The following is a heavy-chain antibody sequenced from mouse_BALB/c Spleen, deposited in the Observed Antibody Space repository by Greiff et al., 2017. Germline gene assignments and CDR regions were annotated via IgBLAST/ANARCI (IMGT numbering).Heavy chain of an antibody. J-gene: IGHJ2*01. Sequence: VQLQQSGPELVKPGASVKISCKASGYAFSSSWLNWVKQRPGQGLEWIGRIYPGDGDTNYNGKFKGKATLTADKSSSTAYMQLSSLTSVDSAVYFCARSGRYARVDYWGQGTTVTVSA. D-gene: IGHD2-14*01. CDR2: IYPGDGDT. CDR1: GYAFSSSW. CDR3: ARSGRYARVDY. V-gene: IGHV1-82*01.